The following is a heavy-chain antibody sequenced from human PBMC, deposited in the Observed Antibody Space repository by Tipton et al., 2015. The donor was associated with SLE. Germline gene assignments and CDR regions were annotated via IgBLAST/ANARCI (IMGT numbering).Heavy chain of an antibody. CDR1: GVSFSGYH. CDR3: AGAVGTAAGLRDY. D-gene: IGHD6-13*01. J-gene: IGHJ4*02. Sequence: TLSLTCAVYGVSFSGYHWTWFRQPPGQGLGWVGEIADTGSPNYNPSPQTRLIISVDTSKNQFSLKLSSVTAADTAVYYCAGAVGTAAGLRDYWGQGTLVTVSS. V-gene: IGHV4-34*01. CDR2: IADTGSP.